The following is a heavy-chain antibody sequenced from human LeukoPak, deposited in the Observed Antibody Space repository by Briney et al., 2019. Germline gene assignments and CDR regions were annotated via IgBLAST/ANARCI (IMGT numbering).Heavy chain of an antibody. CDR2: VSGSGVSA. D-gene: IGHD1-20*01. J-gene: IGHJ4*02. Sequence: PWGSLRLSCAASGFTFSAYVMSWVRQPPGKGREWVPGVSGSGVSAYFDDSVKGRFSIYRDNYRNTLSLQLNSLRAEDTAVYYCAKDEAHAVIGNFGYWGQGTLVIVSS. V-gene: IGHV3-23*01. CDR3: AKDEAHAVIGNFGY. CDR1: GFTFSAYV.